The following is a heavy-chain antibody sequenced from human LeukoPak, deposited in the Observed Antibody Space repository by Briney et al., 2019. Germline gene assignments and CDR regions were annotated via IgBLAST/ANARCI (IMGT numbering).Heavy chain of an antibody. J-gene: IGHJ3*02. CDR2: THYSGST. CDR3: ARGSTGAFDI. CDR1: RGSIIIGNYY. V-gene: IGHV4-61*01. D-gene: IGHD1-1*01. Sequence: PSQTLSLTCTVSRGSIIIGNYYWSWIRQPPGKGLEWIGYTHYSGSTDYNPSLKSRVTISVDTSNNQFSLILTSVAAADTAVYYCARGSTGAFDIWGQGTMVTVS.